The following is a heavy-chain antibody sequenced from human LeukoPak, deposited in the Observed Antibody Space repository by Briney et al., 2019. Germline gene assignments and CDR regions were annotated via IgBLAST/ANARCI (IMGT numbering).Heavy chain of an antibody. J-gene: IGHJ4*02. CDR1: GGTFSSYA. CDR2: IIPILGIA. CDR3: ARGLAYCGGDCYSQNY. Sequence: SVKVTCKASGGTFSSYAISWVRQAPGQGLEWMGRIIPILGIANYAQKFQGRVTITADKSTSTAYMELSSLRSEDTAVYYCARGLAYCGGDCYSQNYWGQGTLVTVSS. D-gene: IGHD2-21*02. V-gene: IGHV1-69*04.